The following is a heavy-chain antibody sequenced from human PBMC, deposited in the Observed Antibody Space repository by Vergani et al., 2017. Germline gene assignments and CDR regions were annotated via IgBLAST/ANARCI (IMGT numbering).Heavy chain of an antibody. Sequence: QVQLVQSGAEVKKPGSSVKVSCKASGGTFSSYTISWVRQAPGQGLEWMGRIIPILGIANYAQKFQGRVTITADKSTSTAYMELSSLRSEDTAVYYCARDPPPVTAMVTGYYYGMDVWGQGTTVTVSS. CDR1: GGTFSSYT. CDR3: ARDPPPVTAMVTGYYYGMDV. CDR2: IIPILGIA. D-gene: IGHD5-18*01. V-gene: IGHV1-69*08. J-gene: IGHJ6*02.